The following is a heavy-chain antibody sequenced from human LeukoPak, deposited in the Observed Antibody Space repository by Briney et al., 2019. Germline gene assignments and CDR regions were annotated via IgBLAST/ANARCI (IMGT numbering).Heavy chain of an antibody. CDR1: GYTFTAYY. V-gene: IGHV1-2*02. CDR2: ITPNSGGT. CDR3: AREGAPIVEVVLAKYYFDF. J-gene: IGHJ4*02. D-gene: IGHD2-15*01. Sequence: ASVKVSCKASGYTFTAYYVHWVRQAPGQGLEWMGWITPNSGGTKYAQKFQGRVTMTRDTSISTAYMELSGLRSEDTAVYYCAREGAPIVEVVLAKYYFDFWGQGTLVTVSS.